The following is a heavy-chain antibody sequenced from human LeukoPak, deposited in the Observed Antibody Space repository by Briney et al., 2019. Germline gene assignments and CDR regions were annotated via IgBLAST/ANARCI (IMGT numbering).Heavy chain of an antibody. D-gene: IGHD2-15*01. CDR3: ARGHCSGGSCYFDY. CDR2: IIPIFGTA. V-gene: IGHV1-69*05. J-gene: IGHJ4*02. Sequence: ASVKVSCKASGGTFSSYAISWVRQAPGQGLEWMGRIIPIFGTANYAQKFQGGVTITTDESTSTAYMELSSLRSEDTAVYYCARGHCSGGSCYFDYWGQGTLVTVSS. CDR1: GGTFSSYA.